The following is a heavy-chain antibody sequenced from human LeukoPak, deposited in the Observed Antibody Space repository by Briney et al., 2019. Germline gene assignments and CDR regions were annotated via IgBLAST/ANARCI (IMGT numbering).Heavy chain of an antibody. CDR2: IYYSGST. D-gene: IGHD1-7*01. CDR1: GGSISSYY. CDR3: ARENWNYGEDF. V-gene: IGHV4-59*12. J-gene: IGHJ4*02. Sequence: PSETLSLTCTVSGGSISSYYWSWIRQPPGKGLEWIGYIYYSGSTNYNPSLKSRVTISVDTSKNQFSLKLIAVTAADSAVYYCARENWNYGEDFWGQGALVTVSS.